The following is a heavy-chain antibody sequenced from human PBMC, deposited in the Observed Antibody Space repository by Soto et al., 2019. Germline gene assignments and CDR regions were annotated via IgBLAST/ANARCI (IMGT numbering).Heavy chain of an antibody. CDR1: GGSVNSAGYD. CDR3: ARTVPNPLRYFDY. CDR2: IYSSGSA. Sequence: PSETLSLTCAVSGGSVNSAGYDWSWIRQHPGKGLEWIGYIYSSGSAYYNPSLKSRVSISIDTSQNQFSLKLTSVTAADTAVYYCARTVPNPLRYFDYWGQGTLVTVS. D-gene: IGHD3-10*01. V-gene: IGHV4-31*11. J-gene: IGHJ4*02.